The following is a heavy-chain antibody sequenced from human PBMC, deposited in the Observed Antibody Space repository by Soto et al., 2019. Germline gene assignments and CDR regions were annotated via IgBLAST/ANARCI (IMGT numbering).Heavy chain of an antibody. CDR2: IWYDGSNK. V-gene: IGHV3-33*06. CDR1: GFTFSSYG. J-gene: IGHJ5*02. Sequence: GGSLRLSCAASGFTFSSYGMHWVRQAPGKGLEWVALIWYDGSNKYYADSVKGRFTIPRDNSKNTLYLQMNSLRAEGTAVYYCAKAESSITYNWFDPWGQG. D-gene: IGHD1-20*01. CDR3: AKAESSITYNWFDP.